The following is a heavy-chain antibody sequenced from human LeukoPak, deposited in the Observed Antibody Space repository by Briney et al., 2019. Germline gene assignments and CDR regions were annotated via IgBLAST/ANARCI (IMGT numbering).Heavy chain of an antibody. D-gene: IGHD1-26*01. V-gene: IGHV3-30-3*01. CDR1: GFTFSSYA. Sequence: PGRSLRLSCAASGFTFSSYAMHWVRQAPGKGLEWVAVISYDGSNKYYADSVKGRFTISRDNAKNSLSLQMNNLRAEDTAVYYCARVLKARELLGADFDYWGQGTLVTVSS. J-gene: IGHJ4*02. CDR3: ARVLKARELLGADFDY. CDR2: ISYDGSNK.